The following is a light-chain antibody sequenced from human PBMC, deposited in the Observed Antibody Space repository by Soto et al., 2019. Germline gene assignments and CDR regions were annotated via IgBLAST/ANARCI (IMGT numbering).Light chain of an antibody. CDR1: QSVNNDY. CDR2: GAS. V-gene: IGKV3-20*01. CDR3: QQYGSSPWT. Sequence: EIALTQSPGTLSLSPGERAALSCRASQSVNNDYLAWYHQKPGRAPRLVIYGASKRATGIPDRFSGSGSGTDFTLTIRRLEPEDFAVYYCQQYGSSPWTFGQGTNVEIK. J-gene: IGKJ1*01.